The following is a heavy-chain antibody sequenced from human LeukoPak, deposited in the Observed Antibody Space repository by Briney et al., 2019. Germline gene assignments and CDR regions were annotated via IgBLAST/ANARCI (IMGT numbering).Heavy chain of an antibody. CDR3: ARIAVAGSYYFDY. V-gene: IGHV1-2*02. CDR2: INPNSGGT. D-gene: IGHD6-19*01. CDR1: GYTFTGYY. Sequence: ASVKVSCKASGYTFTGYYMHWVRQAPGQELEWMGWINPNSGGTNYAQKFQGRVTMTRDTSISTAYMELSRLRSDDTAVYYCARIAVAGSYYFDYWGQGTLVTVSS. J-gene: IGHJ4*02.